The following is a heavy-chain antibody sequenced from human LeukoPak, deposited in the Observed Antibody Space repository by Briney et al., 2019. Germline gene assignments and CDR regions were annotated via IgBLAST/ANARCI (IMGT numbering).Heavy chain of an antibody. D-gene: IGHD2-2*01. Sequence: GSLRLSCAASGFTFSNYAMTWVRQSPAKGLEWIGEVYQTGNTNYNPSLKSRVAISLDKSKNQFSLNLTSATAADTAIYYCAKEGKHCSFLSCPIEYWGRGVLVTVSS. CDR1: GFTFSNYAM. CDR2: VYQTGNT. CDR3: AKEGKHCSFLSCPIEY. J-gene: IGHJ4*02. V-gene: IGHV4-4*02.